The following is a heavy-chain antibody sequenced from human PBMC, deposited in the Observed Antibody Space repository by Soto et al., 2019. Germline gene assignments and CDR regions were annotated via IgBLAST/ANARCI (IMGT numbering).Heavy chain of an antibody. CDR1: GFTFDRNG. V-gene: IGHV3-20*04. Sequence: GGNLRLSCAAHGFTFDRNGMTWARHAPGKGLEWVSGINWNGGSTGYADSVKGRFTISRDNAKNSLYLQMNSLRAEDTALYYCARGRGYIYGWYFDYWVQGTLVTVSS. J-gene: IGHJ4*02. CDR3: ARGRGYIYGWYFDY. CDR2: INWNGGST. D-gene: IGHD5-18*01.